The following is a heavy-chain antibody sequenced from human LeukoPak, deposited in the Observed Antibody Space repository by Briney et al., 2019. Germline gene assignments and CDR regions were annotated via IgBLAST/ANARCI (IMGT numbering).Heavy chain of an antibody. CDR3: ARYCSSTSCYTYYYYGMDV. J-gene: IGHJ6*02. CDR1: GVTFSSYA. Sequence: ASLKVSCTASGVTFSSYAISWVRQAPGQGLEWVGGIIPIFGTANYAQKFQGRVTITADESTSTAYMEMSSLRSEDSAVYYCARYCSSTSCYTYYYYGMDVWGQGTTVTVSS. V-gene: IGHV1-69*13. CDR2: IIPIFGTA. D-gene: IGHD2-2*02.